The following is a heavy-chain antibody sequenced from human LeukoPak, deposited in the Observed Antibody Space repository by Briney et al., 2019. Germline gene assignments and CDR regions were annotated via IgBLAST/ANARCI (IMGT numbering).Heavy chain of an antibody. D-gene: IGHD3-10*01. CDR2: IFYSGST. Sequence: PSETLSLTCTVSGGSLSSSLSSSRYYWGWVRQPPGKRLEWIASIFYSGSTYYSPSFKSRVTISVDTSTNQFSLKMNSVTAADTAIYYCARNSPLMETFDSWGQGTLVTVSS. V-gene: IGHV4-39*01. CDR1: GGSLSSSLSSSRYY. J-gene: IGHJ4*02. CDR3: ARNSPLMETFDS.